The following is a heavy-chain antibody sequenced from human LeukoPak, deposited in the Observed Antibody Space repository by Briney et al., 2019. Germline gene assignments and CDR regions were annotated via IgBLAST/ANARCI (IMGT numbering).Heavy chain of an antibody. CDR1: GGSFSGYY. D-gene: IGHD3-9*01. V-gene: IGHV4-34*01. CDR2: INHSGST. J-gene: IGHJ5*02. Sequence: PSETLSLTCAVYGGSFSGYYWSWIRQPPGKGLEWIGEINHSGSTNYNPSLKSRVTISVDTSKNQFSLKLSSVTAADTAVYYCARGRYDILTGYWKSNNWFDPWGQGTLVTVSS. CDR3: ARGRYDILTGYWKSNNWFDP.